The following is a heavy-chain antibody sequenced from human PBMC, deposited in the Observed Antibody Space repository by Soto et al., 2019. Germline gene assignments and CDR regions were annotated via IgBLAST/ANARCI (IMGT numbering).Heavy chain of an antibody. CDR1: GDTFINYW. CDR3: ARPEDDIVSGYMHHTNGTDV. CDR2: IYPGDSDT. D-gene: IGHD3-9*01. Sequence: VQLVQSGAEVKEPGESLRISCKGSGDTFINYWIAWVRQMPGKGLEWMGIIYPGDSDTRYSPSFQGQVTISADKSIRPAYLQWTSLKASYTATYYCARPEDDIVSGYMHHTNGTDVWFQGTTVAVFS. V-gene: IGHV5-51*01. J-gene: IGHJ6*02.